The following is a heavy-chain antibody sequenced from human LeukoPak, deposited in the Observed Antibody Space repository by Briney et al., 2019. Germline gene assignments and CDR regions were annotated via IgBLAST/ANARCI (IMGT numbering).Heavy chain of an antibody. J-gene: IGHJ4*02. CDR3: ARVGADGSGFLFDY. D-gene: IGHD3-10*01. Sequence: SETLSLTCAVSGGSITSSNWWTWVRQPPGKGLEWIGEINHSGSTNYNPSLKSRVTISVDTSRNQFSLKLSSVTAADTAVYYCARVGADGSGFLFDYWGQGTLVTVSS. V-gene: IGHV4-4*02. CDR1: GGSITSSNW. CDR2: INHSGST.